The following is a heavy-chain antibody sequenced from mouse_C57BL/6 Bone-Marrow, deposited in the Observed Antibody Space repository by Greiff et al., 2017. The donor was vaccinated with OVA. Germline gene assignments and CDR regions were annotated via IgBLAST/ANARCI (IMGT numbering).Heavy chain of an antibody. CDR3: SRAYGNWDY. CDR1: GYTFTNYW. Sequence: QVQLQQSGAELVRPGTSVKMSCKASGYTFTNYWIGWARQRPGHGLEWIGDIYPGGGYTNYNEKFKGKATLTADKSYSTAYMQFSSLTAEDSAIDYCSRAYGNWDYWGQGTTLTVSS. D-gene: IGHD2-1*01. CDR2: IYPGGGYT. V-gene: IGHV1-63*01. J-gene: IGHJ2*01.